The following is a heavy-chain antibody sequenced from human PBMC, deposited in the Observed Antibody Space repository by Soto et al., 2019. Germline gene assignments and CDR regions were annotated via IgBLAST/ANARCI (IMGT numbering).Heavy chain of an antibody. CDR2: ISGSGGST. Sequence: LRLSCAASGFTFSSYAMSWVRQAPGKGLEWVSAISGSGGSTYYADSVKGRFTISRDNSKNTLYLQMNSLRAEDTAVYYCAKQRGPHYYDSSGYLNWFDPWGQGTLVTVSS. CDR3: AKQRGPHYYDSSGYLNWFDP. V-gene: IGHV3-23*01. CDR1: GFTFSSYA. D-gene: IGHD3-22*01. J-gene: IGHJ5*02.